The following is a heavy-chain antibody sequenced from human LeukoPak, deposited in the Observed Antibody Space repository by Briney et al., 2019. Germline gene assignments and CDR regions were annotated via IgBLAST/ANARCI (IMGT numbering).Heavy chain of an antibody. V-gene: IGHV7-4-1*02. CDR2: INTNTGNP. CDR3: ASFFCTSALCYYLDY. CDR1: GYTFTSDA. Sequence: ASVKVSCKASGYTFTSDALGWVRQAPGQGLEWMGWINTNTGNPTYAQGFTGRFVFSLDTSDNTAYLQISSLQAEDTAVYSCASFFCTSALCYYLDYWGQGTLVTVSS. J-gene: IGHJ4*02. D-gene: IGHD2-8*01.